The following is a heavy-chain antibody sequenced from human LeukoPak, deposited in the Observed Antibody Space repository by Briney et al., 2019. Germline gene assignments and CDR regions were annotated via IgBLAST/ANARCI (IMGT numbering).Heavy chain of an antibody. V-gene: IGHV4-39*07. J-gene: IGHJ6*03. CDR2: IYYSGST. CDR1: GDSISSSSYY. CDR3: ARVTLGYCSGGSCYSSSYYYYMDV. Sequence: PSETLSLTCTVSGDSISSSSYYWGWIRQPPGKGLEWIGNIYYSGSTYYNPSLKSRVTISVDTSKNQFSLKLSSVTAADTAVYYCARVTLGYCSGGSCYSSSYYYYMDVWGKGTTVTVSS. D-gene: IGHD2-15*01.